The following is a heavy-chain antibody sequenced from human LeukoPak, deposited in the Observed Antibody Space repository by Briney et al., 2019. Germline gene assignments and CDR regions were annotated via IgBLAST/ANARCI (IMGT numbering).Heavy chain of an antibody. CDR2: IIPIFGTA. V-gene: IGHV1-69*05. D-gene: IGHD4-23*01. Sequence: ASVKVSCKASGGTFSSYAISWVRQAPGQGLEWMGGIIPIFGTANYAQKFQGRVTITTDESTSTAYMVLSSLRSEDTAVYYCARDAYGGNNPTPLDYWGQGTLVTVSS. CDR3: ARDAYGGNNPTPLDY. J-gene: IGHJ4*02. CDR1: GGTFSSYA.